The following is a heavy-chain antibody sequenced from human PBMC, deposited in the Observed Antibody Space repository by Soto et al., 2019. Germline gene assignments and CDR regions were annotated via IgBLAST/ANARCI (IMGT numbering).Heavy chain of an antibody. CDR2: ISYDGSNK. J-gene: IGHJ6*02. D-gene: IGHD2-15*01. CDR1: GFTFSSYG. V-gene: IGHV3-30*18. CDR3: AKDRVVVAALTQENYYYGMDV. Sequence: QVQLVESGGGLVQPGRSLRLSCAASGFTFSSYGMHWVRQAPGKGLEWVAVISYDGSNKYYADSVKGRFTISRDNSKNTLYLQMNSLRAEDTAVYYCAKDRVVVAALTQENYYYGMDVWGQGTTVTVS.